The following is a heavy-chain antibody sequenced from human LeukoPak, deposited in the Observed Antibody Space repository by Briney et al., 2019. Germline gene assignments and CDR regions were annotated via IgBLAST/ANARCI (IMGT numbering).Heavy chain of an antibody. J-gene: IGHJ4*02. CDR2: MNPNSGNT. CDR3: ARVGIGYSYGYSDY. V-gene: IGHV1-8*01. Sequence: ASVKVSCKASGYTFTSYDINWVRQATGQGPEWMGWMNPNSGNTGYAQKFQGRVTMTRNNSISTAYMELSSLRSEDTAVYYCARVGIGYSYGYSDYWGQGTLVTVSS. CDR1: GYTFTSYD. D-gene: IGHD5-18*01.